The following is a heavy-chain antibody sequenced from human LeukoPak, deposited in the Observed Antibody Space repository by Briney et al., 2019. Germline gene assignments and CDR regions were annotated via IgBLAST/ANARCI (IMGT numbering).Heavy chain of an antibody. CDR3: ARGRQEVSMIVVVMTAVSYYLDV. CDR1: GGSFSGYY. CDR2: INPSGRI. Sequence: PSESLSLTCAVYGGSFSGYYWTSIRQAPGKWLEWIGEINPSGRISYNPSLKSRLTISVDASKNQFSLNLRPLTAADTAVYYCARGRQEVSMIVVVMTAVSYYLDVWGKGTTVTVS. V-gene: IGHV4-34*01. D-gene: IGHD3-22*01. J-gene: IGHJ6*03.